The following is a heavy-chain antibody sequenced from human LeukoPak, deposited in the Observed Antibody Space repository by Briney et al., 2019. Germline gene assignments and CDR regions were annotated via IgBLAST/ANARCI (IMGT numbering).Heavy chain of an antibody. CDR3: AKDYDSSGYYYGGRRNWFDP. CDR2: ISYDGSNK. D-gene: IGHD3-22*01. V-gene: IGHV3-30*18. Sequence: GGSLRLSCAASGFTFRSYWMSWVRQAPGKGLEWVAVISYDGSNKYYADSVKGRFTISRDNSKNTLYLQMNSLRAEDTAVYYCAKDYDSSGYYYGGRRNWFDPWGQGTLVTVSS. CDR1: GFTFRSYW. J-gene: IGHJ5*02.